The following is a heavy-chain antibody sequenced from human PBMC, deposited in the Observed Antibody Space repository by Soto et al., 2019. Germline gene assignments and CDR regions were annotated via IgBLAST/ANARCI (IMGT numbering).Heavy chain of an antibody. CDR1: GFTFSSYG. Sequence: PGGPLRLPCTASGFTFSSYGMHRVRQAPGKGLEWVALISYDGSNKYYADSVKGRFTISRDSSTNTLSLQMNSLRADDTAVYYCAKVRLTKTTSSGLDYWGQGTLVTVSS. J-gene: IGHJ4*02. V-gene: IGHV3-30*18. CDR3: AKVRLTKTTSSGLDY. D-gene: IGHD1-1*01. CDR2: ISYDGSNK.